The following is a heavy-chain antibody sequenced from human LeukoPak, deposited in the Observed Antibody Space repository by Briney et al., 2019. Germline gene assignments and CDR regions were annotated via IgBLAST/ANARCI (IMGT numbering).Heavy chain of an antibody. Sequence: KASETLSLTCTVSGGSISSGSYYWSWIRQPAGKGLEWIGRIYTSGSTNYNPSLKSRVTVSVDTSNNQFSLKLSSVTAADTAVYYCARTDIVVVPPAIPGVVDWGQGTLVTVSS. CDR1: GGSISSGSYY. CDR2: IYTSGST. V-gene: IGHV4-61*02. D-gene: IGHD2-2*02. CDR3: ARTDIVVVPPAIPGVVD. J-gene: IGHJ4*02.